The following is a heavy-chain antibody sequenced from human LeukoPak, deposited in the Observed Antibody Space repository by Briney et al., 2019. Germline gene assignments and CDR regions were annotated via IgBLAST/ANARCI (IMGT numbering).Heavy chain of an antibody. CDR1: GFTFSDYY. V-gene: IGHV3-11*06. CDR2: ISSSSSYT. Sequence: GGSLRLSCAASGFTFSDYYMSWIRQAPGKGLEWVSYISSSSSYTNYADSVKGRFTISRDNAKNSLYLQMNSLRAEDTAVYYCARDRTAGDMVRDYWGQGTLVTVSS. J-gene: IGHJ4*02. D-gene: IGHD3-10*01. CDR3: ARDRTAGDMVRDY.